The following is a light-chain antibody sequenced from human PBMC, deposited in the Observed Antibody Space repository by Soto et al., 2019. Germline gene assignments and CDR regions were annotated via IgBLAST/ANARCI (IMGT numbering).Light chain of an antibody. CDR2: EVG. CDR1: SNDIGYYNY. CDR3: SSYTTTSSVV. J-gene: IGLJ2*01. Sequence: QSALTQPASVSGSPGQSITISCTGTSNDIGYYNYVSWYQQHPAKAPKLIIYEVGNRPSGISNRFSGSKSGNTASLTISGLQAEDEADYYCSSYTTTSSVVFGGGTQLTVL. V-gene: IGLV2-14*01.